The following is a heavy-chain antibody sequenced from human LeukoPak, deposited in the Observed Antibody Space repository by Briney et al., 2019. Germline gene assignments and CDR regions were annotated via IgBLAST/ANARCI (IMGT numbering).Heavy chain of an antibody. CDR1: GGSISSGGYY. J-gene: IGHJ4*02. V-gene: IGHV4-39*01. CDR2: IHHSRST. CDR3: ARHVKSIFPSYFDY. Sequence: SETLSLTCTVSGGSISSGGYYWGWIRQPPGKGLEWIANIHHSRSTYYNPSLKSRVTISVDTSKNQFSLKLSSVTAADTAVYYCARHVKSIFPSYFDYWGQGTLVTVSS. D-gene: IGHD3-3*01.